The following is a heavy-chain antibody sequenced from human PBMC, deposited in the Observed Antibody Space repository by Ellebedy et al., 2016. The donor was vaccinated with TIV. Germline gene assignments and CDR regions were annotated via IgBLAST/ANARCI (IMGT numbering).Heavy chain of an antibody. CDR3: AREIFLWSLGNYYYGMDV. V-gene: IGHV3-48*04. CDR2: IGSSSTTI. D-gene: IGHD3-10*01. J-gene: IGHJ6*02. CDR1: GFAFSSYA. Sequence: GGSLRLXXPASGFAFSSYAMHWVRQAPGKGLAWVSYIGSSSTTIYYADSVKGRFTVSRDNAKNSLYLQLNSLSAEDTAVYYCAREIFLWSLGNYYYGMDVWGHGTTVIVSS.